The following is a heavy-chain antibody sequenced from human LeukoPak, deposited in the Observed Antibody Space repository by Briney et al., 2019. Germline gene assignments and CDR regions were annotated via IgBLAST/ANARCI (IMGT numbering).Heavy chain of an antibody. CDR1: GFTVSSHY. CDR3: ARGAYSRYFDY. J-gene: IGHJ4*02. CDR2: IHSGGTT. Sequence: GGSLRLSCAASGFTVSSHYMSWVRQAPGQGLECVSVIHSGGTTYYADSLKGRFTISRDNSKNTLYLQMNSLRAEDTAVYYCARGAYSRYFDYWGQGTQLTVSS. V-gene: IGHV3-53*01. D-gene: IGHD6-13*01.